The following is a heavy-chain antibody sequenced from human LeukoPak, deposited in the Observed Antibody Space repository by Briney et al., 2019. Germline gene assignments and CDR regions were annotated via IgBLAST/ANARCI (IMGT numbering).Heavy chain of an antibody. CDR2: IYYSGST. D-gene: IGHD3-3*01. CDR1: GGSISSSSYY. J-gene: IGHJ6*03. V-gene: IGHV4-39*01. Sequence: PSETLSLTCTVSGGSISSSSYYWGWIRQPPGKGLEWIGSIYYSGSTYYNPSLKSRVTISVDTSKNQFSLKLSSVTAADTAVYYCARRKSAYSYYYYYMDVWGKGTPVTVSS. CDR3: ARRKSAYSYYYYYMDV.